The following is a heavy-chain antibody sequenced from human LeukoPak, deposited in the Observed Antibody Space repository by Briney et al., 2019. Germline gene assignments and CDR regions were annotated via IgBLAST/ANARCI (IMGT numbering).Heavy chain of an antibody. CDR2: ISGGGGST. CDR3: AKFDLDYCSSTSCYPFHYYYGMDV. J-gene: IGHJ6*02. CDR1: GFTFSSYA. V-gene: IGHV3-23*01. Sequence: GGSLRLSCAASGFTFSSYAMSWVRQAPGKGLEWVSAISGGGGSTYYAASVKGRFTISRDNSKNTLYLQMNSLRAEDTAVYYCAKFDLDYCSSTSCYPFHYYYGMDVWGQGTTVTVSS. D-gene: IGHD2-2*01.